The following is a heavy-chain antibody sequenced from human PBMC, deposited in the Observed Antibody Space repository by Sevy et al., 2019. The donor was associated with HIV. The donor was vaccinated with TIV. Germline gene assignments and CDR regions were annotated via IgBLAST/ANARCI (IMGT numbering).Heavy chain of an antibody. CDR1: GFTFSTYW. CDR3: ARCVGATYPIDY. J-gene: IGHJ4*02. Sequence: GGSLRLSCAASGFTFSTYWMHWVRQAPGKGLVWVSRVNGDGSTTNYADSVKGRFTISRDNAKNTLFLQMNSLRAEDTAVYYCARCVGATYPIDYWGQGTLVTVSS. D-gene: IGHD1-26*01. V-gene: IGHV3-74*01. CDR2: VNGDGSTT.